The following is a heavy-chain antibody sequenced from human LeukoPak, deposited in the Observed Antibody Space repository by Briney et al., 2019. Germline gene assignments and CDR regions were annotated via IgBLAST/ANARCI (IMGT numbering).Heavy chain of an antibody. CDR3: TREEPRHYFDF. CDR1: GYTFTAYY. CDR2: INPTGGSA. D-gene: IGHD1-26*01. J-gene: IGHJ4*02. V-gene: IGHV1-46*01. Sequence: ASVKVSCKTSGYTFTAYYIHWGRQAPGQGREWMGRINPTGGSASYAQKFQGRITLTRDTSTNTVYMEVSSLRSEDTAVYYCTREEPRHYFDFWGQGSLVTVSS.